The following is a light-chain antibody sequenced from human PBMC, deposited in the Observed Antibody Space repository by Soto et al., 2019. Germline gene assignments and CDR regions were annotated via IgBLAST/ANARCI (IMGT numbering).Light chain of an antibody. CDR2: DVS. J-gene: IGLJ1*01. CDR3: CSYAGSYKGYV. V-gene: IGLV2-11*01. CDR1: SSDVGGYNY. Sequence: QSALTQPRSVSGSPGQSVTISCTGTSSDVGGYNYVYWYQQHPGKAPKLMIYDVSKRPPGVPDRFSGSKSGNTASLTIAGLQAGYEADYYCCSYAGSYKGYVFGTGTKLNVL.